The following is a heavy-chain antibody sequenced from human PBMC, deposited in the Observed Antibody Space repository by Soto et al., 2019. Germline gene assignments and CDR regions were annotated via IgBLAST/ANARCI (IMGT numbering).Heavy chain of an antibody. V-gene: IGHV2-5*02. CDR1: GFSLSTSGVG. J-gene: IGHJ4*02. CDR2: IYWDDDK. D-gene: IGHD3-16*02. CDR3: AHVVNSNSGRYRYFDY. Sequence: QITLKESGPTLVKPTQTLTLTCTFSGFSLSTSGVGVGWIRQPPGKALDWLALIYWDDDKRYSPSLKSSLTITRDTSKNQVVLTMTNMDPVDTATYDCAHVVNSNSGRYRYFDYWGQGTLVTVSS.